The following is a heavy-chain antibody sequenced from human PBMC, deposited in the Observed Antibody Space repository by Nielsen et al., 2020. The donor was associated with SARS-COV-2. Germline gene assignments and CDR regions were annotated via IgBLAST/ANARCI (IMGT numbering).Heavy chain of an antibody. D-gene: IGHD1-1*01. CDR3: ARVNVTGFDY. Sequence: GESLKISCAASGFTFSSYWMSWVRQAPGKGLEWVAVISYDGSNKYYADSVKGRFTISRDNSKNTLYLQMNSLRAEDTAVYYCARVNVTGFDYWGQGTLVTVSS. CDR1: GFTFSSYW. V-gene: IGHV3-30*03. J-gene: IGHJ4*02. CDR2: ISYDGSNK.